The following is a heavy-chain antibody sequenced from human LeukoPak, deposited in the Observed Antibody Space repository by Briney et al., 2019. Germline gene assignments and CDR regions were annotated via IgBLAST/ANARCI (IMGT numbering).Heavy chain of an antibody. CDR2: IYPGDSDT. V-gene: IGHV5-51*01. CDR1: GYSFTSYW. D-gene: IGHD3-22*01. J-gene: IGHJ3*02. CDR3: ARLLEHYYDSSGPDDAFDI. Sequence: GESLKISCKGSGYSFTSYWIGWMRQMPGKGLEWMGIIYPGDSDTRYSPSFQGQVTISADKSISTAYLQWSSLKASDTAMYYCARLLEHYYDSSGPDDAFDIWGQGTMVTVSS.